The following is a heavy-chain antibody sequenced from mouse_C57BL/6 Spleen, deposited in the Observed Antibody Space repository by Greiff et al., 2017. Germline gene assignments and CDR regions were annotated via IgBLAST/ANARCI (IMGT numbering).Heavy chain of an antibody. J-gene: IGHJ2*01. CDR2: ISSGGDYI. CDR3: TRGDSNYYFDY. V-gene: IGHV5-9-1*02. D-gene: IGHD2-5*01. CDR1: GFTFSSYA. Sequence: EVKLEESGEGLVKPGGSLKLSCAASGFTFSSYAMSWVRQTPEKRLEWVAYISSGGDYIYYADTVKGRFTISRDNARNTLYLQMSSLKSEDTAMYYCTRGDSNYYFDYWGQGTTLTVSS.